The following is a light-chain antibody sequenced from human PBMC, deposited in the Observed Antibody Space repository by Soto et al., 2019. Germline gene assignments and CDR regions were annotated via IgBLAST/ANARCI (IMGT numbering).Light chain of an antibody. Sequence: QSVLTQPASVSGSPGQSITISCTGTSSDVGGYNYVCWYQQHPGKAPKLMIYEVSNRPSGVSNRFSGSKSGNTASLTISGLQSEDEADYYCSSYTSSSTLVVFGGGIKVTV. V-gene: IGLV2-14*01. CDR1: SSDVGGYNY. J-gene: IGLJ2*01. CDR3: SSYTSSSTLVV. CDR2: EVS.